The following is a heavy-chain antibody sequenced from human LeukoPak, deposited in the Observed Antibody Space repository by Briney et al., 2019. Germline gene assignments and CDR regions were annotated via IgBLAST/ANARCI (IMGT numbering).Heavy chain of an antibody. Sequence: GGSLRLSCVASGFTFGNYPMSWVRQAPGKGLEWVSAIVGSGSSTYYADSVKGRFTISRDNSKNTLYLQMNSLRAEDTAVYYCAKDRVRFSSRVDAFDIWGRGTMVTVSS. D-gene: IGHD6-13*01. CDR3: AKDRVRFSSRVDAFDI. CDR2: IVGSGSST. V-gene: IGHV3-23*01. J-gene: IGHJ3*02. CDR1: GFTFGNYP.